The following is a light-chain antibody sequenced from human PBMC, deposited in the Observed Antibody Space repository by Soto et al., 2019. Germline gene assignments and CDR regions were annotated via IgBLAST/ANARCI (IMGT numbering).Light chain of an antibody. Sequence: DIQMTQSPSSVSASVGDRVTITCRASQAIGVWLAWYQQKPGKAPDLLIYAASHLHSGVPSRFSGSGSGTDFPLTINSLQPEDFATYFCQQANSFPFTFGPGTKVDIK. V-gene: IGKV1-12*01. CDR1: QAIGVW. CDR3: QQANSFPFT. CDR2: AAS. J-gene: IGKJ3*01.